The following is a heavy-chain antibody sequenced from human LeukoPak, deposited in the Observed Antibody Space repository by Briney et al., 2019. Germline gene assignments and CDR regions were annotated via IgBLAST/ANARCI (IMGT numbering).Heavy chain of an antibody. CDR1: GYTFTGYY. CDR3: ARDRADIFRTNDAFDI. Sequence: GASVKVSCKASGYTFTGYYMHWVRQAPGQGLEWMGRINPNSGGTNYAQKFQGRVTMTRDTSISTAFMELSRLRSDDTAVYYCARDRADIFRTNDAFDIWGQGTMVTVSS. J-gene: IGHJ3*02. D-gene: IGHD3-9*01. V-gene: IGHV1-2*06. CDR2: INPNSGGT.